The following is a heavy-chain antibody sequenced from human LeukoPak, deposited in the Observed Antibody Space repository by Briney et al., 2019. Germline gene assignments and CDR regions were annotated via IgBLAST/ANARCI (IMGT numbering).Heavy chain of an antibody. Sequence: LGGSLRLSCAASGFTFSSYSMNWVRQAPGKGLEWVSSISSSSSYIYYADSVKGRFTISRDNAKNSLYLQMSSLRAEDTAVYFCARGIVAVGNFDYWGQGTLVTVSS. CDR1: GFTFSSYS. CDR2: ISSSSSYI. CDR3: ARGIVAVGNFDY. D-gene: IGHD6-13*01. J-gene: IGHJ4*02. V-gene: IGHV3-21*01.